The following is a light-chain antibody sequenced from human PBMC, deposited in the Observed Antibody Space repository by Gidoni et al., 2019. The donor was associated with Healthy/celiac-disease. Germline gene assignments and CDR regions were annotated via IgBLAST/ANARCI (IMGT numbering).Light chain of an antibody. CDR2: DAS. Sequence: DIQMTQSPSSLSASVGDRVTITCQASQDISNYVNWYQQKPGKAPKLLIYDASNLETGVPSRFSGSGSGTDFTFTISSLQPEDIATYYCQQYDNLIFTFGQGTRLEIK. CDR3: QQYDNLIFT. V-gene: IGKV1-33*01. J-gene: IGKJ5*01. CDR1: QDISNY.